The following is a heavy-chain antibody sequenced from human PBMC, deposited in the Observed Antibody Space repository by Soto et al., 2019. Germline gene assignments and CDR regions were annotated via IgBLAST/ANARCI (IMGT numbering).Heavy chain of an antibody. CDR2: ISGSGGST. J-gene: IGHJ4*02. Sequence: EVQLLESGGGLVQPGGSLRLSCAASGFTFSSYAMRWVRQAPVKGLEWVSAISGSGGSTYYADSVKGRFTISRDNSKNTLYLQMNSLRAEDTAVYYFARRGSGSYSDSWGQGTLVTVSS. D-gene: IGHD1-26*01. CDR3: ARRGSGSYSDS. V-gene: IGHV3-23*01. CDR1: GFTFSSYA.